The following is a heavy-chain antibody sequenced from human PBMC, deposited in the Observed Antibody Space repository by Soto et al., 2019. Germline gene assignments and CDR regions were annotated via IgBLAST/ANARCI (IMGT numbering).Heavy chain of an antibody. V-gene: IGHV3-15*07. CDR1: GFTFSNAW. D-gene: IGHD3-22*01. J-gene: IGHJ4*01. CDR3: TTDSYITSIIVRFDY. Sequence: GGSLRLSWAASGFTFSNAWINWVRQAPGKGLEWVGRVKSKNGGGTTDFAAPVKGRFAISRDDSKNMVYLEMNSLQTEDTAIYYCTTDSYITSIIVRFDYWGHGTLVTVSS. CDR2: VKSKNGGGTT.